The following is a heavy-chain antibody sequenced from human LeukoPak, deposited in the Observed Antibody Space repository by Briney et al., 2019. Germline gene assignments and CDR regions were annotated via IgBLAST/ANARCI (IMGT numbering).Heavy chain of an antibody. D-gene: IGHD6-13*01. CDR1: GFTFSSYG. Sequence: GGSLRLSCAASGFTFSSYGMHWVRQAPGKGLEWVAVISYDGSNKYYADSVKGRFTISRDNSKNTLYLQMNSLRAEDTAVYYCAKEAPVNPSIAAAAPDYWGQGTLVTVSS. CDR3: AKEAPVNPSIAAAAPDY. V-gene: IGHV3-30*18. CDR2: ISYDGSNK. J-gene: IGHJ4*02.